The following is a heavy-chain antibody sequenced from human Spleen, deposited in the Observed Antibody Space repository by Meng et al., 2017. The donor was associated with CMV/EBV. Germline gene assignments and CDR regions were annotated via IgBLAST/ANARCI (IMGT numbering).Heavy chain of an antibody. CDR1: GASISPYF. J-gene: IGHJ4*02. V-gene: IGHV4-59*01. CDR2: VYYSENT. Sequence: SETLSLTCTVSGASISPYFWSWVRQSPGKGLEWLGYVYYSENTNSESTAYNPSLRRRVTISVDTSRHQISLRLSSVTAADTAVYFCAKLGRLVAEINWGQGTQVTVSS. CDR3: AKLGRLVAEIN. D-gene: IGHD6-6*01.